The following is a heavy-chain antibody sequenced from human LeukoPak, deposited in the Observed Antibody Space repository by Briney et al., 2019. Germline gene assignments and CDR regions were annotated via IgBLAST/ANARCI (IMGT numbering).Heavy chain of an antibody. J-gene: IGHJ4*02. D-gene: IGHD3-22*01. V-gene: IGHV1-2*06. CDR2: INPNSGGT. CDR3: AIEWLLRGYFDY. Sequence: ASVKVSCKASGYTFTGYYMYWVRQAPGQGLEWMGRINPNSGGTNYAQKFQGRVTMTRDTSISTAYMELSRLRSDDTAVYYCAIEWLLRGYFDYWGQGTLVTVSS. CDR1: GYTFTGYY.